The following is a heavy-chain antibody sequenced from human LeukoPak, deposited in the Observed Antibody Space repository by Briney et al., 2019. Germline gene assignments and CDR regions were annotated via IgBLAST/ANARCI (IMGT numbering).Heavy chain of an antibody. CDR2: ISYDGCNK. Sequence: GGSLRLSCAASGFTFSSYAMHWVRQAPGKELEWVAVISYDGCNKYYADSVKGRFTISRDNSKNTLYLQMNSLRAEDTAVYYCARDSSGPIDYWGQGTLVTVSS. CDR3: ARDSSGPIDY. V-gene: IGHV3-30-3*01. CDR1: GFTFSSYA. D-gene: IGHD3-22*01. J-gene: IGHJ4*02.